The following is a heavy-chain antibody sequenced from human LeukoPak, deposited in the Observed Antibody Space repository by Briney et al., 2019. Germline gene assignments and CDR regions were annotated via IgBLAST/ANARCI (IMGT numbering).Heavy chain of an antibody. Sequence: GGSLRLSCEGSGFTFSDYALTWVRQAPGKGLEWVSSITGSGRGTSYADSVRGRFTMSRDNSKNTLYLQMSSLGTGDTAVYYCGRDPNGDYVGAFDFWGQGT. V-gene: IGHV3-23*01. CDR2: ITGSGRGT. D-gene: IGHD4-17*01. CDR3: GRDPNGDYVGAFDF. J-gene: IGHJ3*01. CDR1: GFTFSDYA.